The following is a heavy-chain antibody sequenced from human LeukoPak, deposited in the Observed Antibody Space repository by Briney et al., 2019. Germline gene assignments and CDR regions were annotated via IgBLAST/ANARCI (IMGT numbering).Heavy chain of an antibody. V-gene: IGHV4-30-2*01. Sequence: SETLSLTCTVSGGSISSDGYYWSWIRQPPGKGLEWIGHIHHSGSTHYNSSLKSRVTISMGRSENQVSLKLNSVTAADTAMYYCVRKAVGETSNYFDYWGQGTLVTVSS. CDR3: VRKAVGETSNYFDY. CDR2: IHHSGST. CDR1: GGSISSDGYY. J-gene: IGHJ4*02. D-gene: IGHD1-26*01.